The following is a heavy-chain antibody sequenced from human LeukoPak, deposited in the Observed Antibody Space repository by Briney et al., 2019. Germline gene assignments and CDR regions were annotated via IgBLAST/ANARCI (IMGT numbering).Heavy chain of an antibody. CDR2: IKQDGSEK. CDR3: ARGSTIFGVVITTFDY. CDR1: GFTFSSYW. J-gene: IGHJ4*02. V-gene: IGHV3-7*01. Sequence: PGGSLRLSCAASGFTFSSYWMSWVRQAPGKGLEWVANIKQDGSEKYYVDSVKGRFTISRDNAKNSLYLQMNSLRAEDTAVYCCARGSTIFGVVITTFDYWGQGTLVTVSS. D-gene: IGHD3-3*01.